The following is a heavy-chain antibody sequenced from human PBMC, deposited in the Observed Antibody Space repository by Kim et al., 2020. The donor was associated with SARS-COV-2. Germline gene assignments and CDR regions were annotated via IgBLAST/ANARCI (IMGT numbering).Heavy chain of an antibody. CDR1: GYSFTSYW. D-gene: IGHD3-22*01. Sequence: GESLKISCKGSGYSFTSYWIGWVRQMPGKGLEWMGIIYPGDSDTRYSPSFQGQVTISADKSISTAYLQWSSLKASDTAMYYCARRQGIVVVRGAFDIWGQGTMVTVSS. V-gene: IGHV5-51*01. CDR3: ARRQGIVVVRGAFDI. J-gene: IGHJ3*02. CDR2: IYPGDSDT.